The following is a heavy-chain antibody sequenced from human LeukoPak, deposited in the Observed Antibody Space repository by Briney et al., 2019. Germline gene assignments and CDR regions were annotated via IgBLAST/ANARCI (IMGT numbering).Heavy chain of an antibody. D-gene: IGHD3-10*01. CDR3: ARHTDYYGSGSYEDYFDY. J-gene: IGHJ4*02. Sequence: SETLSLTCTVSGGSISNYYSTWIRQSPGKGLEWIGYIYKNGGTNYNPSLKSRVTISVDTSKNQFSLKLSSVIAADTAVYYCARHTDYYGSGSYEDYFDYWGQGTLVTVSS. V-gene: IGHV4-59*08. CDR1: GGSISNYY. CDR2: IYKNGGT.